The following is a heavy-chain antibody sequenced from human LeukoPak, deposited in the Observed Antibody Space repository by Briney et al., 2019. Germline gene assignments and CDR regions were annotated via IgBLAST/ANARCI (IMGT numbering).Heavy chain of an antibody. V-gene: IGHV3-30*01. J-gene: IGHJ4*02. CDR2: ISYDGSNK. Sequence: GGSLRLLCAASGFTFSRYAMQWVRQAPGKGLEWVAVISYDGSNKYYADSVKGRFTISRDNSKNTLYLQMNSLRAEDTAVYYCARDVGSSWYEPFDYWGQGTLVTVSS. D-gene: IGHD6-13*01. CDR1: GFTFSRYA. CDR3: ARDVGSSWYEPFDY.